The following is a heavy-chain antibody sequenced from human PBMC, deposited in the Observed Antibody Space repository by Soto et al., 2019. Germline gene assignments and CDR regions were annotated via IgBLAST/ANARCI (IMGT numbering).Heavy chain of an antibody. V-gene: IGHV4-59*01. CDR3: ARRSRSSSGWYFLDY. D-gene: IGHD6-19*01. J-gene: IGHJ4*02. Sequence: QVQLQESGPGLVKPSETLSLTCTVSGGSISSDSWSWIRQSPGKALEWIGYSYYNGVTKYNPSLKSRVTISVHTSQNQFSLRLTSVTAADTAVYYCARRSRSSSGWYFLDYWGQGTLVTVSS. CDR1: GGSISSDS. CDR2: SYYNGVT.